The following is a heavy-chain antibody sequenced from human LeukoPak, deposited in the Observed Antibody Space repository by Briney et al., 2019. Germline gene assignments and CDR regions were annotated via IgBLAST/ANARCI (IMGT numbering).Heavy chain of an antibody. J-gene: IGHJ3*02. CDR1: GYIFTDYY. Sequence: GASVKVSCKASGYIFTDYYIHWVRQAPGQGLQWMGWINPNGGGTNYEEEFRGRVTMTRDTSLSTAYMDLSSLSSDDTAVYYCAADSSGWSDDSLDIWGQGTMVTVSS. V-gene: IGHV1-2*02. CDR3: AADSSGWSDDSLDI. CDR2: INPNGGGT. D-gene: IGHD6-19*01.